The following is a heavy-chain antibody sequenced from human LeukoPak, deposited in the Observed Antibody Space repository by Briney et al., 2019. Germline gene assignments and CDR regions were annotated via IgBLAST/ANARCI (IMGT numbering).Heavy chain of an antibody. V-gene: IGHV1-2*06. CDR2: INPNSRGT. Sequence: ASVKVSCKASGYTFTGYYMHWVRQAPGQGGEWMGRINPNSRGTNYAQKFHVRVTMPRHTSISTAYMGLSRLRSDDTAVYYCARPRGQWLVDYWGPGTLVTVSS. D-gene: IGHD6-19*01. CDR1: GYTFTGYY. CDR3: ARPRGQWLVDY. J-gene: IGHJ4*02.